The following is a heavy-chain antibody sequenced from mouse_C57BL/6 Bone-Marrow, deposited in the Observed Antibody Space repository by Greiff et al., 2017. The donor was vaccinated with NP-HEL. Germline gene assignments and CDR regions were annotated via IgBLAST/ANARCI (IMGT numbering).Heavy chain of an antibody. Sequence: QVQLQQPGAELVKPGASVKLSCKASGYTFTSYLMHWVKQRPGRGLEWIGRIDPNSGGTKYNEKFKSKATLTVDKPSSTAYMQLNSLTSEDSAVYNCARYYYGSSSFDYRGQGTTLTVSS. CDR2: IDPNSGGT. CDR1: GYTFTSYL. V-gene: IGHV1-72*01. CDR3: ARYYYGSSSFDY. J-gene: IGHJ2*01. D-gene: IGHD1-1*01.